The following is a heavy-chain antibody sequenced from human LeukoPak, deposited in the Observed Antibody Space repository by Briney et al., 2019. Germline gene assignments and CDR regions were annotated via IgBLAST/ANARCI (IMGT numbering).Heavy chain of an antibody. D-gene: IGHD6-19*01. CDR2: IYYSGST. CDR3: ARVVYSSGWYFDY. J-gene: IGHJ4*02. Sequence: SETLSLTCTVSGGSISSYYWSWIRQPPGKGLEWIGYIYYSGSTNCNPSLRSRVTISVDTSKNQFSLKLSSVTAADTAVYYCARVVYSSGWYFDYWGQGTLVTVSS. CDR1: GGSISSYY. V-gene: IGHV4-59*01.